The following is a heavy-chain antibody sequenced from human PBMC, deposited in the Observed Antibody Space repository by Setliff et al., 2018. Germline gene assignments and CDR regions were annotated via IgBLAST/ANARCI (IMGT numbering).Heavy chain of an antibody. J-gene: IGHJ4*02. Sequence: SETLSLTCTVSGGSISSSSYYWGWIRQPPGKGLEWIGSIYYTGSTYYNPSLKSRVTMSVDTSKRQFSLKLGSATAADTAVYYCARDMGQPYYFESWGLGTLVTSPQ. CDR3: ARDMGQPYYFES. D-gene: IGHD1-1*01. V-gene: IGHV4-39*07. CDR2: IYYTGST. CDR1: GGSISSSSYY.